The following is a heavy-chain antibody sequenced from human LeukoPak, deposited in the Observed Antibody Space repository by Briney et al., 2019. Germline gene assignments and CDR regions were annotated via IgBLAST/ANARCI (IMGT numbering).Heavy chain of an antibody. J-gene: IGHJ4*02. Sequence: PSQTLSLTCTVSGGSISSGDYYWSWIRQPPGKGLEWIGYIYYIGSTYYNPSLKSQVTISVDTSKKQFSLKLSSVTAADTAVYYCARDSSWFYFDYWGQGTLVTVSS. V-gene: IGHV4-30-4*08. CDR1: GGSISSGDYY. CDR3: ARDSSWFYFDY. D-gene: IGHD3-10*01. CDR2: IYYIGST.